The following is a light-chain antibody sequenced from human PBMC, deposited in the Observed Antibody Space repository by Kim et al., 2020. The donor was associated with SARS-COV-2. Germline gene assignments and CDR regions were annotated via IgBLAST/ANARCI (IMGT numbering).Light chain of an antibody. CDR2: AKN. CDR3: KSRDTSGDRLV. J-gene: IGLJ2*01. CDR1: SLRTYY. Sequence: ALGQTVRITCQGDSLRTYYASWYQQKPEQAPELVIYAKNNRPSGIPDRFSGSSSGNTASLTITGAQAEDEADYYCKSRDTSGDRLVFGGGTQLTVL. V-gene: IGLV3-19*01.